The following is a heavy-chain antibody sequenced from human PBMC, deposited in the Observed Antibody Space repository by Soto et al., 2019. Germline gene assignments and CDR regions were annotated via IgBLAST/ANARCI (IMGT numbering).Heavy chain of an antibody. CDR2: FDPEDGET. CDR3: ATDSRYSYGLIFDY. Sequence: ASVKVSCKVSGYTLTELSMHWVRQAPGKGLEWMGGFDPEDGETIYAQKFQGRVTMTEDTSTDTAYMELSSLRSEDTAVYYCATDSRYSYGLIFDYWGQGTLVTVSS. CDR1: GYTLTELS. V-gene: IGHV1-24*01. J-gene: IGHJ4*02. D-gene: IGHD5-18*01.